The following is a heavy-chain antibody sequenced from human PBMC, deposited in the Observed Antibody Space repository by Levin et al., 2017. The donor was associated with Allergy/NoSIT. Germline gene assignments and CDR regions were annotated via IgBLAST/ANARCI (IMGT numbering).Heavy chain of an antibody. CDR2: ISGSGGST. Sequence: PGGSLRLSCAASGFTFSSYAMSWVRQAPGKGLEWVSAISGSGGSTYYADSVKGRFTISRDNSKLYLQMNSLRAEDTAVYYCAKRHCSGGSCRPDGGAFDIWGQGTMVTVSS. CDR3: AKRHCSGGSCRPDGGAFDI. J-gene: IGHJ3*02. D-gene: IGHD2-15*01. CDR1: GFTFSSYA. V-gene: IGHV3-23*01.